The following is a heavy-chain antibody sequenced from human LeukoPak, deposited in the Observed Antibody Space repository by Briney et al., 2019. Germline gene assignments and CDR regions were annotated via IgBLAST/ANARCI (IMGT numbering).Heavy chain of an antibody. CDR2: IYSSGST. Sequence: PSETLSLTCTVSGVSISSYFWSWVRQPAGKGLEWIGRIYSSGSTKYNPSLQSRVTMSLDTSKKQLSLNLGSVTAADTAVYYCARAGSSGGLCVYWGQGILVTVSS. J-gene: IGHJ4*02. CDR1: GVSISSYF. CDR3: ARAGSSGGLCVY. D-gene: IGHD6-19*01. V-gene: IGHV4-4*07.